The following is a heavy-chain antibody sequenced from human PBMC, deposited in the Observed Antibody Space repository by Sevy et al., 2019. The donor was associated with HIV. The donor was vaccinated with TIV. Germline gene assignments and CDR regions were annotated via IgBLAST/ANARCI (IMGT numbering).Heavy chain of an antibody. J-gene: IGHJ3*02. Sequence: SETLSLTYTVSGTSISVYFWSWIRQAPGKGLEWIGYIHDSGNTNYNPALKGRVTMSVNTSKNQFSRKLTAVTAADTAVYFCARDHCYDSSGYWNDALDIWGQGTTVTVSS. CDR2: IHDSGNT. CDR1: GTSISVYF. CDR3: ARDHCYDSSGYWNDALDI. V-gene: IGHV4-59*01. D-gene: IGHD3-22*01.